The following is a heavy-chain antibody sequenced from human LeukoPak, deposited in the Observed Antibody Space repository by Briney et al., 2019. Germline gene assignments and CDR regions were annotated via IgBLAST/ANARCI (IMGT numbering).Heavy chain of an antibody. CDR2: IYYSGST. D-gene: IGHD3-3*01. J-gene: IGHJ6*02. CDR1: GGSISSSSYY. V-gene: IGHV4-39*01. CDR3: ARQTLTRTPRDYDFWSGYYPYYYYGMDV. Sequence: SETLSLTCTVSGGSISSSSYYWGWIRQPPGKGLEWIGSIYYSGSTYYNPSLKSRVTISVDTSKNQFSLKLSSVTAADTAVYYCARQTLTRTPRDYDFWSGYYPYYYYGMDVWGQGTTVTVSS.